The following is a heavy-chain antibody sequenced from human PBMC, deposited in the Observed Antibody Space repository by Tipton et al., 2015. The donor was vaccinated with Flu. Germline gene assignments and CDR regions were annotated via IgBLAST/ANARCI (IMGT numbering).Heavy chain of an antibody. CDR2: TYYRSKWYN. CDR1: GDSVSSNSAA. CDR3: ARAKIARSDYGDYGIHYYYMDV. D-gene: IGHD4-17*01. Sequence: VQLVQSGAEVKPSQTLSLTCAISGDSVSSNSAAWNWIRQSPSRGLEWLGRTYYRSKWYNDYAVSVKSRITINPDTSKNQFSLQLNSVTPEDTAVYYCARAKIARSDYGDYGIHYYYMDVWGKGTTVTVSS. V-gene: IGHV6-1*01. J-gene: IGHJ6*03.